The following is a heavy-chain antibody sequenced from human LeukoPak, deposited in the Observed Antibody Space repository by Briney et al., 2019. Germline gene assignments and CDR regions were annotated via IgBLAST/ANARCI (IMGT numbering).Heavy chain of an antibody. CDR2: INSDGSST. CDR1: GFTFSSYA. V-gene: IGHV3-74*01. CDR3: ARDQGITGTVNFDY. D-gene: IGHD1-20*01. Sequence: GGSLRLSCAASGFTFSSYAMSWVRQAPGKGRVWVSRINSDGSSTSYADSVKGRFTISRDNAKNSLYLQMNSLRAEDTAVYYCARDQGITGTVNFDYWGQGTLVTVSS. J-gene: IGHJ4*02.